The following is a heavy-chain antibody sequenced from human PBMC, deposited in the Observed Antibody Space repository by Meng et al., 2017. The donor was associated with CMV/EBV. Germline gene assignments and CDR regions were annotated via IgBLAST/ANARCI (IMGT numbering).Heavy chain of an antibody. D-gene: IGHD6-19*01. CDR2: VNSNNDAT. CDR1: GFTFSDYY. J-gene: IGHJ4*02. CDR3: VRSSGWSLFDY. V-gene: IGHV1-2*02. Sequence: VQLGQSGAEMTKPGAAVKVSCTTSGFTFSDYYIHWVRQAPGQGLEWMGWVNSNNDATNYARKFQGRVSMTRDTSISTAHMELSRLMSDDTAVYYCVRSSGWSLFDYWGQGTLVTVSS.